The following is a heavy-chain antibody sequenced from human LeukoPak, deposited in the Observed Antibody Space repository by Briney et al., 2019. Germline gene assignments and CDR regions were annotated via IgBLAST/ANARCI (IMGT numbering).Heavy chain of an antibody. D-gene: IGHD3-9*01. V-gene: IGHV1-2*02. CDR1: GDTFTDYF. CDR3: ARENEVPLAMTGFDP. Sequence: ASVKVSCKTSGDTFTDYFVHWVRQAPGQGLEWMGCISPNNGGTVYAEKFQGRVTMTGDTSISTVYMEVNSLRSDDTAVYYCARENEVPLAMTGFDPWGQGTLVTVSS. J-gene: IGHJ5*02. CDR2: ISPNNGGT.